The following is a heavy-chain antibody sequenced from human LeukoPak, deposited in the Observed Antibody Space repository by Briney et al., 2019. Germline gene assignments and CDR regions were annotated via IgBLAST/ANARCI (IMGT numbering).Heavy chain of an antibody. CDR3: ARNAGGGGSKGYYYYYMDV. CDR1: GGSISSYY. J-gene: IGHJ6*03. Sequence: SETLSLTCTVSGGSISSYYWSWIRQPPGKGLEWIGYIYYSGSTNYNPSLKSRVTMSVDTSKNQFSLKLSSVTAADTVVYYCARNAGGGGSKGYYYYYMDVWGKGTTVTVSS. CDR2: IYYSGST. V-gene: IGHV4-59*01. D-gene: IGHD2-15*01.